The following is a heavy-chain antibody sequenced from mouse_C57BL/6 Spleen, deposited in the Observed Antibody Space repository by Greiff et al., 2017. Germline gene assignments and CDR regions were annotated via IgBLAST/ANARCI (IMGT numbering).Heavy chain of an antibody. CDR3: ARASTTVVAPDWFAD. D-gene: IGHD1-1*01. Sequence: EVQGVESGGGLVKPGGSLKLSCAASGFTFSSYAMSWVRQTPEKRLEWVATISDGGSYTYYPDNVKGRFTISRDNAKNNLYLQMSHLKSEDTAMYYCARASTTVVAPDWFADWGQGTLVTVSA. CDR2: ISDGGSYT. J-gene: IGHJ3*01. V-gene: IGHV5-4*01. CDR1: GFTFSSYA.